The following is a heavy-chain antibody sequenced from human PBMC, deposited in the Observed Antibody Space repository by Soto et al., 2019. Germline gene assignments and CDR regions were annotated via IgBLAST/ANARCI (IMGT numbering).Heavy chain of an antibody. D-gene: IGHD1-20*01. J-gene: IGHJ6*02. Sequence: QVQLVQSGAEVKKPGSSVKVSCKASGGTFSSYTISWVRQAPGQGLEWMGRIIPILGIANYAQKFQGRVTITADKSTSTAYMELSSLRSEDTAVYYCARDRRYTLGTYYYYGMDVWGQGTTVTVSS. CDR2: IIPILGIA. V-gene: IGHV1-69*08. CDR1: GGTFSSYT. CDR3: ARDRRYTLGTYYYYGMDV.